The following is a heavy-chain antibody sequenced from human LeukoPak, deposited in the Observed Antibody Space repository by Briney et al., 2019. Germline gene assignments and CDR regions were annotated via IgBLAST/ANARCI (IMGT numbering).Heavy chain of an antibody. CDR3: ASAILDSYNDMYFDY. D-gene: IGHD5-24*01. CDR2: IIPIFGTA. J-gene: IGHJ4*02. Sequence: SVKVSCKASGGTFSSYAISWVRQAPGQGLEWMGRIIPIFGTANYAQKFQGRVTITTDESTSTAYMELSSLRSEDTAVYYCASAILDSYNDMYFDYWGQGTLVTVSS. CDR1: GGTFSSYA. V-gene: IGHV1-69*05.